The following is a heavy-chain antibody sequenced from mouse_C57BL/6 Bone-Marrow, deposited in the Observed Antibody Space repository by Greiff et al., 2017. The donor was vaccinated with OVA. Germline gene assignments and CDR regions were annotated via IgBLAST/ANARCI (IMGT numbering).Heavy chain of an antibody. CDR3: TTYRY. J-gene: IGHJ2*01. CDR1: GFNIKDDY. V-gene: IGHV14-4*01. CDR2: IDPENGDT. Sequence: EVQLQQSGAELVRPGASVKLSCTASGFNIKDDYMHWVKERPEQGLEWIGWIDPENGDTEYASKFQGKATITADTSSKTVYLHLSSLTSEDTAVYYCTTYRYWGQGKTLTVTS.